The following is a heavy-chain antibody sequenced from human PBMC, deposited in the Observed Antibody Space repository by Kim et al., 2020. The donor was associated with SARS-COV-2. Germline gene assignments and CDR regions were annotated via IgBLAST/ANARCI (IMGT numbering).Heavy chain of an antibody. Sequence: GGSLRLSCAASGFTFSSFWMTWVRQAPGKGLEWVANIKQDGSEKYYADSVKGRFTISRDNAENSLHLQMNSLRVEDTAVYYCVRGRGWLDPWGQGTLVTVSS. J-gene: IGHJ5*02. CDR3: VRGRGWLDP. V-gene: IGHV3-7*01. CDR1: GFTFSSFW. CDR2: IKQDGSEK.